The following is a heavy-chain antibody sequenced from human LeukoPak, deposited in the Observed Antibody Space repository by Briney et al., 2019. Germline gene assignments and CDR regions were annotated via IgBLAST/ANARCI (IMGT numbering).Heavy chain of an antibody. Sequence: ASVKVSCKASGYTFTSYGISWVRQAPGQGLEWMGWISAHNGNTNYAQKLQGRVTMTTDTSTSTACMELRSLRSDDTAVYYCARESTGEKDFDYWGQGTLVTVSS. CDR3: ARESTGEKDFDY. CDR2: ISAHNGNT. D-gene: IGHD1-1*01. J-gene: IGHJ4*02. CDR1: GYTFTSYG. V-gene: IGHV1-18*01.